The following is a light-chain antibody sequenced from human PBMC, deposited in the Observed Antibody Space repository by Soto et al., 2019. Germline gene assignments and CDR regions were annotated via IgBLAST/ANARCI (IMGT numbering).Light chain of an antibody. J-gene: IGKJ1*01. CDR3: QQANSFPRT. V-gene: IGKV1D-12*01. CDR2: AAS. Sequence: DIQMTQSPSSVSASVGARVTITCRASQAISTWLAWYQQKPGKAPKLLIYAASNLQTGVPSRFSGSGSGTDFTLTISSLQPEDFATYYFQQANSFPRTFGQGTKLEIK. CDR1: QAISTW.